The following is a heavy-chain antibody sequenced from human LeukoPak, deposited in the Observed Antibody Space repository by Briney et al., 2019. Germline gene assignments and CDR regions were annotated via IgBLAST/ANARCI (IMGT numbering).Heavy chain of an antibody. V-gene: IGHV1-18*01. J-gene: IGHJ4*02. Sequence: WASVKVSCKASGYTFTSFGISWVRQAPGQGLEWMGWISAYNGNTNYAQNLQGRVTMTTDTSTSTAYMELRSLRSDDTAVYYCARCGEDIVVVVAATPGCSYFDSWGQGTLVTVSS. CDR3: ARCGEDIVVVVAATPGCSYFDS. D-gene: IGHD2-15*01. CDR2: ISAYNGNT. CDR1: GYTFTSFG.